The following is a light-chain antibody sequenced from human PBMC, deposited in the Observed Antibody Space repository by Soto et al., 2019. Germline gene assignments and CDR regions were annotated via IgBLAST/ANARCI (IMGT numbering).Light chain of an antibody. J-gene: IGLJ1*01. CDR2: EVN. CDR3: TSYAGGNNV. Sequence: QSALTQPPSASGSPGQSVTISCTGTSSDGGGYNYVSWYQHYPGKVPKLMVYEVNNRPSGVPARFSGSKSGNTVSLTVAGLQAEDEADYYCTSYAGGNNVFGTGTKLTVL. V-gene: IGLV2-8*01. CDR1: SSDGGGYNY.